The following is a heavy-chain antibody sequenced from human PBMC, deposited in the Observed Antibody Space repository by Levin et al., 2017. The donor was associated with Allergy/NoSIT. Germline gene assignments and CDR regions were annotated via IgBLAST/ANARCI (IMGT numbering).Heavy chain of an antibody. D-gene: IGHD3-3*01. Sequence: GGSLRLSCAASGFTFSSYSMNWVRQAPGKGLEWVSSISSSSSYIYYADSVKGRFTISRDNAKNSLYLQMNSLRAEDTAVYYCARQSEQEGDFWSKRAFDIWGQGTMVTVSS. CDR1: GFTFSSYS. CDR3: ARQSEQEGDFWSKRAFDI. V-gene: IGHV3-21*01. CDR2: ISSSSSYI. J-gene: IGHJ3*02.